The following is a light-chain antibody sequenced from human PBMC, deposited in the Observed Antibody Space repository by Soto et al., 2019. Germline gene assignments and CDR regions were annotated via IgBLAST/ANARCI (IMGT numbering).Light chain of an antibody. J-gene: IGLJ1*01. Sequence: ALTQPLSVSESPGQSVTISCTGTSSDIGAYNSVSWYQQHPGKAPKLVISDVRKRPSGVPDRFSASKSGNTASLTISGLQAEDEADYYCCSYAGSSLMVFGTGTKVTVL. V-gene: IGLV2-11*01. CDR1: SSDIGAYNS. CDR3: CSYAGSSLMV. CDR2: DVR.